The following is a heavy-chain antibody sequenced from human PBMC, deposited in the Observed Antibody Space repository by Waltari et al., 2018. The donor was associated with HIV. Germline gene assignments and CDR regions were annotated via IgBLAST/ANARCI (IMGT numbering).Heavy chain of an antibody. CDR1: GFTFDDYA. CDR3: AKDRQDTIFGVVTESWFDP. Sequence: EVQLVESGGGLVQPGRSLRLSCAASGFTFDDYAMHWVRQAPGKGLEWVSGISWNSGTTGYADSVKGRFTISRDNAKNSLYLQMNSLRAEDTTFYYCAKDRQDTIFGVVTESWFDPWGQGALVTVSS. D-gene: IGHD3-3*01. V-gene: IGHV3-9*01. CDR2: ISWNSGTT. J-gene: IGHJ5*02.